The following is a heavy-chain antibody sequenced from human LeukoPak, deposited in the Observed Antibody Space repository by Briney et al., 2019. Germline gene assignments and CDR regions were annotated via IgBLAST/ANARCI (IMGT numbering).Heavy chain of an antibody. CDR3: ASSRGVYYYYGMDV. V-gene: IGHV1-69*13. Sequence: SVKVSCKASGGTFSSYAISWVREAPGQGLEWMGGIIPIFGTANYAQKFQGRVTITADESTSTAYMELSSLRSEDTAVYYCASSRGVYYYYGMDVWGQGTTVTVSS. J-gene: IGHJ6*02. D-gene: IGHD3-16*01. CDR1: GGTFSSYA. CDR2: IIPIFGTA.